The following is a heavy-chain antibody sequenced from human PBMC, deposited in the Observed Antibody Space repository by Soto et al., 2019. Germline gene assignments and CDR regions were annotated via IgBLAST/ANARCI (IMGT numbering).Heavy chain of an antibody. D-gene: IGHD2-21*01. J-gene: IGHJ4*02. CDR2: IYHSGST. V-gene: IGHV4-30-2*01. CDR1: GGSISSGGYS. CDR3: ARGNVVAIDS. Sequence: QRQLQESGSGLVKPSQTLSLTCAVSGGSISSGGYSWSWIRPPPGKGLEWIGYIYHSGSTYYNPSLKSRVTISVDRSKNQFSLKLSSVTAADTAVYYCARGNVVAIDSWGQGTLVTVSS.